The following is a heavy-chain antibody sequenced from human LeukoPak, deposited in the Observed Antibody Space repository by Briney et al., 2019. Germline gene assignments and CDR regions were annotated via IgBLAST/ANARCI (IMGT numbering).Heavy chain of an antibody. CDR2: ISNSGPT. J-gene: IGHJ3*02. CDR3: ARDVVVTSSPDAFDI. CDR1: GDSVTSAGYF. V-gene: IGHV4-31*03. Sequence: SETLSLTCTVSGDSVTSAGYFWTWIRQHPGKGLEWIGYISNSGPTSYNPSLKSRVSISVDTSDNLFSLSLRSVTAADTAVYYCARDVVVTSSPDAFDIWGQGTVVTVSS. D-gene: IGHD2-21*02.